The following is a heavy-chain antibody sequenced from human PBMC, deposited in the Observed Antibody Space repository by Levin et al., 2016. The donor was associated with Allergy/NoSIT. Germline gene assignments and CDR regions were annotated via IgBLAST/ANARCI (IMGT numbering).Heavy chain of an antibody. D-gene: IGHD3-3*01. V-gene: IGHV1-69*13. CDR3: ARNGELLRFLEWPTMDV. Sequence: SVKVSCKASGGTFSSYAISWVRQAPGQGLEWMGGIIPIFGTANYAQKFQGRVTITADESTSTAYMELSSLRSEDTAVYYCARNGELLRFLEWPTMDVWGKGTTVTVSS. J-gene: IGHJ6*03. CDR2: IIPIFGTA. CDR1: GGTFSSYA.